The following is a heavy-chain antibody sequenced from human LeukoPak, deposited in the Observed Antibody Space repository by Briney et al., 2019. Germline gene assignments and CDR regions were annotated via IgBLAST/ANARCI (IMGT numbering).Heavy chain of an antibody. CDR3: ARGLGGVGLY. CDR1: GGTFSSYA. J-gene: IGHJ4*02. CDR2: MNPNSGNT. V-gene: IGHV1-8*03. D-gene: IGHD3-16*01. Sequence: ASVKVSCKASGGTFSSYAISWVRQAPGQGLEWMGWMNPNSGNTGYAQKFQGRVTITRNTSISTAYMELSSLRSEDTAVYYCARGLGGVGLYWGQGTLVTVSS.